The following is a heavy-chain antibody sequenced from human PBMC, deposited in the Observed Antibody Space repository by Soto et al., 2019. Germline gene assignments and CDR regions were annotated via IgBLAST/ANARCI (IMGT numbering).Heavy chain of an antibody. CDR1: GGTFSSYA. Sequence: QVQLVQSGAEVKKPGSSVKVSCKASGGTFSSYASSWVRQAPGHWLEWMGELIHISGTANYAQKYQGRVTITADESTSTDYMELSSLRSEDTAVYYCAREGEDSSSSLSYYYYGMDVWGQGTTVTVSS. J-gene: IGHJ6*02. CDR2: LIHISGTA. V-gene: IGHV1-69*01. CDR3: AREGEDSSSSLSYYYYGMDV. D-gene: IGHD6-6*01.